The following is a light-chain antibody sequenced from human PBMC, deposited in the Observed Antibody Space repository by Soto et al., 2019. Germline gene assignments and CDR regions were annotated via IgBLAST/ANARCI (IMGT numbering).Light chain of an antibody. CDR2: EDN. CDR1: SGSIASNY. Sequence: FMLTQPHSVSESPGKTVTISCTRSSGSIASNYVQWYQQRPGSAPTTVIYEDNQRPSGVPDRFSGSIDSSSNSASLTSSGLKTEDEADYDCQSYDRSIVVFGGGTKLTVL. J-gene: IGLJ2*01. V-gene: IGLV6-57*03. CDR3: QSYDRSIVV.